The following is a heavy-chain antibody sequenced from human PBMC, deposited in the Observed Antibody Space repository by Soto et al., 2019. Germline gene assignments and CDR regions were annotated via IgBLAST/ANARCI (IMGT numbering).Heavy chain of an antibody. Sequence: EAYLRPSCPGSGFTFSSYAMSCVCQAPGKGLEWVSAISGSGGSTYYADSVKGRFTISRDNSKNTLYLQMNSLRAEDTAVYYCAKHIVGATYLDYWGQGTLVTLSS. CDR3: AKHIVGATYLDY. V-gene: IGHV3-23*01. D-gene: IGHD1-26*01. CDR2: ISGSGGST. CDR1: GFTFSSYA. J-gene: IGHJ4*02.